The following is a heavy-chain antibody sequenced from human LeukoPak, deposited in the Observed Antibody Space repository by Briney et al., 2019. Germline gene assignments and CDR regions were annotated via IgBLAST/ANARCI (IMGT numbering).Heavy chain of an antibody. CDR3: AKVAAGILGGCFDY. D-gene: IGHD6-13*01. J-gene: IGHJ4*02. Sequence: GGSLTLSCAGSGFTFSTYAMHWVRQAPGKGLEWVAVISYDGSDKYFADSVKGRFTISRDNSKNTLYLQMNSLRAEDTAVYYCAKVAAGILGGCFDYWGQGTLVTVSS. CDR1: GFTFSTYA. CDR2: ISYDGSDK. V-gene: IGHV3-30-3*01.